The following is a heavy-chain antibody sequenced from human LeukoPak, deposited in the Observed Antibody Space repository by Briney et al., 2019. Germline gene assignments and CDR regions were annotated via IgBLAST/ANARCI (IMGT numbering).Heavy chain of an antibody. CDR2: INHSGST. Sequence: SETLSVTCAVHGGSFSGYYWSWIRQPPGKGLEWIGEINHSGSTNYNPSLKSRVTISVDTSKNQFSLKLSSVTAADTAVYYCARELYYYDSSGYYYWGQGTLVTVSS. CDR3: ARELYYYDSSGYYY. V-gene: IGHV4-34*01. CDR1: GGSFSGYY. D-gene: IGHD3-22*01. J-gene: IGHJ4*02.